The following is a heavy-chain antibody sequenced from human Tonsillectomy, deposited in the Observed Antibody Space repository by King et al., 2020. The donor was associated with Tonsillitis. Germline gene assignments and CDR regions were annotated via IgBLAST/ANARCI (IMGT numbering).Heavy chain of an antibody. CDR2: INPSGGST. V-gene: IGHV1-46*03. D-gene: IGHD2-15*01. CDR3: AILEGYCSGGSCQSPFDY. Sequence: VQLVESGAEVKKPGASVKVSCKASGYTFTSYYMHWVRQAPGQGLEWMGIINPSGGSTSYAQKFQGRVTMTRDTSTSTVYMELSSLRPEDTAVYYCAILEGYCSGGSCQSPFDYWGQGTLVTVSS. J-gene: IGHJ4*02. CDR1: GYTFTSYY.